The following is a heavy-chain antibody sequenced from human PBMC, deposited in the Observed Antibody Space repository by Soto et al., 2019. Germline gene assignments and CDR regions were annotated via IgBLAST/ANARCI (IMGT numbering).Heavy chain of an antibody. J-gene: IGHJ4*02. CDR1: GGTFSSYA. CDR3: ARSAFCGGDCYPPFDY. D-gene: IGHD2-21*02. CDR2: IIPIFGTA. V-gene: IGHV1-69*13. Sequence: SVKVSCKASGGTFSSYAISWVRQAPGQGLEWMGGIIPIFGTANYAQKFQGRVTITADESTSTAYMELSSLRSEDTAVYYRARSAFCGGDCYPPFDYWGQGTLVTVSS.